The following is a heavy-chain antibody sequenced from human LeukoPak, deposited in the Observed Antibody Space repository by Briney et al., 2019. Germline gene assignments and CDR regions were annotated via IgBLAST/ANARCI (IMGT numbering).Heavy chain of an antibody. CDR2: IRYDGSNK. V-gene: IGHV3-30*02. J-gene: IGHJ4*02. CDR3: AKVKGRIAAAGRFDS. CDR1: GFTFSSYG. D-gene: IGHD6-13*01. Sequence: GGSLRLSCAASGFTFSSYGMHWVRQAPGKGLEWVAFIRYDGSNKYYADSVKGRFTISRDNSKNTLYLQMNSLRAEDTAVYYCAKVKGRIAAAGRFDSWGQGTLVTVSS.